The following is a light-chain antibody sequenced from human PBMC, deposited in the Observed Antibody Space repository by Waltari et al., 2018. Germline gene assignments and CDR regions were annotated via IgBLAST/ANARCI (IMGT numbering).Light chain of an antibody. J-gene: IGLJ2*01. Sequence: QLVLTQSPSASASLGASVKLTCTLSSGHSSYAIAWHQQQPETGTRYLMKVNSDGSHSKGDGFPVRFSGSSSGAGRYLPISSLQSEDEAYYYCQTWGTGIRVFGGGTKLTVL. CDR2: VNSDGSH. V-gene: IGLV4-69*01. CDR3: QTWGTGIRV. CDR1: SGHSSYA.